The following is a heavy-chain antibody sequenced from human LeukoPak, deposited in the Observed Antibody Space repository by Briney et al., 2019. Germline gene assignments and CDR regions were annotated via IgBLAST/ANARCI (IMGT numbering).Heavy chain of an antibody. Sequence: ASVKVSCKASGYTFTGYYMHWVRQAPGQGLEWMGWINPNSGGTNYAQKFQGWVTMTRDTSISTAYMELSRLRSDDTGVYYCARGPHIVVVTATRVLDYWGQGTLVTVSS. D-gene: IGHD2-21*02. CDR3: ARGPHIVVVTATRVLDY. J-gene: IGHJ4*02. CDR1: GYTFTGYY. V-gene: IGHV1-2*04. CDR2: INPNSGGT.